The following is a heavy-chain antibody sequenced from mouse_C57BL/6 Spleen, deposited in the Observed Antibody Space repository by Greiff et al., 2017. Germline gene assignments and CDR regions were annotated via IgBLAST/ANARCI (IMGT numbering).Heavy chain of an antibody. CDR3: ARSRDVGYFDV. D-gene: IGHD3-3*01. J-gene: IGHJ1*03. CDR1: GYTFTSSW. CDR2: IDPSDSYT. V-gene: IGHV1-50*01. Sequence: QVQLKQPGAELVKPGASVQLSCKASGYTFTSSWMQWVKQRPGQGLEWIGEIDPSDSYTNYNQKFKGKATLTVDTSSSTAYMQRSSLTSEDSAVYYCARSRDVGYFDVWGTGTTVTVSS.